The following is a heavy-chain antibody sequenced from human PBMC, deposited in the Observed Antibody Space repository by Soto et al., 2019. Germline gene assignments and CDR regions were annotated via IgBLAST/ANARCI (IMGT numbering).Heavy chain of an antibody. J-gene: IGHJ6*02. CDR1: GYTFTGYY. Sequence: QVQLVQSGAEVKKPGASVKVSCKASGYTFTGYYMHWVRQAPGQGLEWMGWINPNSGGTNYAQKFQGWVTMTRDTSIRPAYLGLRRLSSGDTAVYYCARAVVYDFWSGDAGYGMDVWGQGSTVTVSS. CDR2: INPNSGGT. CDR3: ARAVVYDFWSGDAGYGMDV. D-gene: IGHD3-3*01. V-gene: IGHV1-2*04.